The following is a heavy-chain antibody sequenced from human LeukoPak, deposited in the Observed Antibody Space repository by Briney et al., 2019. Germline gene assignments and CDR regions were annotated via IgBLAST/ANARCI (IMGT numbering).Heavy chain of an antibody. V-gene: IGHV3-7*01. J-gene: IGHJ4*02. CDR1: GFTFSSYW. CDR3: ATDRGWRTSGYYLYYFEY. Sequence: GGSLRLSCAASGFTFSSYWMSWVRQAPGKGLEWVANIKQDGSEKYYVDSVKGRFTISRDNAKNSLYLQMNSLRAEDTAVYYCATDRGWRTSGYYLYYFEYWGQGTLVTYSS. CDR2: IKQDGSEK. D-gene: IGHD3-3*01.